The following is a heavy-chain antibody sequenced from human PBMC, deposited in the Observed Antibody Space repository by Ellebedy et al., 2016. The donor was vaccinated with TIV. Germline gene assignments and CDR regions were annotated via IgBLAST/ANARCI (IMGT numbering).Heavy chain of an antibody. CDR2: INHSGST. CDR1: GGSISSYY. Sequence: MPSETLSLTCTVSGGSISSYYWSRIRQPPGKGLEWIGEINHSGSTNYNPSLKSRVTISVDTSKNQFSLKLSSVTAADTAVYYCARKGYGSGRPPNYYYGMDVWGQGTTVTVSS. J-gene: IGHJ6*02. V-gene: IGHV4-34*01. D-gene: IGHD3-10*01. CDR3: ARKGYGSGRPPNYYYGMDV.